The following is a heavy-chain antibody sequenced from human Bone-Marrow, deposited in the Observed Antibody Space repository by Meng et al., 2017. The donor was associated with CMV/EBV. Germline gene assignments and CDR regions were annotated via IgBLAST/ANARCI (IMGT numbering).Heavy chain of an antibody. CDR2: IYYSGST. J-gene: IGHJ4*02. CDR1: GGSISSYY. V-gene: IGHV4-59*08. D-gene: IGHD6-19*01. CDR3: ARTVAARGDFDY. Sequence: SETLSLTCTVSGGSISSYYWSWIRQPPGKGLEWIGYIYYSGSTNYNPSLKSRVTISVDTSKNQFSLTLRYVTATDTAVYYCARTVAARGDFDYWGRGTLVTVSS.